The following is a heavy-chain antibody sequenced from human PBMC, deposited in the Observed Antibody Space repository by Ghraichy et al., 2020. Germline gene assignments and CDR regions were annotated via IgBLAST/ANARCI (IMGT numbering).Heavy chain of an antibody. J-gene: IGHJ4*02. V-gene: IGHV3-49*03. CDR3: TRGLRDFWSGYLGGDFDY. CDR1: GFTFGDYA. D-gene: IGHD3-3*01. CDR2: IRSKAYGGTT. Sequence: GGSLRLSCTASGFTFGDYAMSWFRQAPGKGLEWVGFIRSKAYGGTTEYAASVKGRFTISRDDSKSIAYLQMNSLKTEDTAVYYCTRGLRDFWSGYLGGDFDYWGQGTLVTVSS.